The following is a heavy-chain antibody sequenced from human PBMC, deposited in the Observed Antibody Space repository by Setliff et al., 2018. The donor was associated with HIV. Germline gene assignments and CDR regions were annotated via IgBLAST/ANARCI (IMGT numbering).Heavy chain of an antibody. CDR2: IYTSGST. V-gene: IGHV4-61*02. Sequence: SETLSLTCTVSGGSISSASYYWSWIRQPAGKGLEWIGRIYTSGSTTYNPSLKSRVTMSLDTSRNHFSLKLSSVTAEDTAVYYCARDRYSYGRSDFDYWGQGTLVTVSS. CDR3: ARDRYSYGRSDFDY. D-gene: IGHD5-18*01. J-gene: IGHJ4*02. CDR1: GGSISSASYY.